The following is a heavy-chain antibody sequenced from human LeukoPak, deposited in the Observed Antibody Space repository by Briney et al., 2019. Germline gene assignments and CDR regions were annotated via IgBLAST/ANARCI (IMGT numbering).Heavy chain of an antibody. J-gene: IGHJ4*02. D-gene: IGHD5-18*01. V-gene: IGHV4-59*01. Sequence: ETLSLTCTVSGGSISRYSWSWIRQPPGEGLEWIGYINYIGSTNYNPSLKSRVTISVDTSKNQFSLKLSSVTAADTAVYYCARSRGYTYDLSPFDYWGQGTLVTVSS. CDR2: INYIGST. CDR3: ARSRGYTYDLSPFDY. CDR1: GGSISRYS.